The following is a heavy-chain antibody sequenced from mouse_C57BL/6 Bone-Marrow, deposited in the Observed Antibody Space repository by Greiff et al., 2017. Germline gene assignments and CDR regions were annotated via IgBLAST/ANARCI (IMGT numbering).Heavy chain of an antibody. J-gene: IGHJ3*01. D-gene: IGHD1-1*01. Sequence: QVQLQQSGAELARPGASVKMSCKASGYTFTSYTMHWVKQRPGQGLEWIGYINPSSGYTKYNQKFKDKATLTADKSSSTAYMQLSSLTSDDSAVYYCARGDYYGSVFAYWGQGTLVTVSA. CDR1: GYTFTSYT. CDR2: INPSSGYT. V-gene: IGHV1-4*01. CDR3: ARGDYYGSVFAY.